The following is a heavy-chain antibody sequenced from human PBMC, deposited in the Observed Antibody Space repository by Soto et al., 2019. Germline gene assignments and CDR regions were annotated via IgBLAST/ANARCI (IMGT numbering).Heavy chain of an antibody. J-gene: IGHJ4*02. V-gene: IGHV4-59*12. CDR1: GGSISSYY. CDR3: AREYTYGSNFFDC. Sequence: ASETLSLTCTVSGGSISSYYWSWIRQPPGKGLEWIGYIYYSGSTNYNPSLKSRVIISVDTSKNQFSLSLTSVTAADTAVYYCAREYTYGSNFFDCWGQGALVTVSS. CDR2: IYYSGST. D-gene: IGHD5-18*01.